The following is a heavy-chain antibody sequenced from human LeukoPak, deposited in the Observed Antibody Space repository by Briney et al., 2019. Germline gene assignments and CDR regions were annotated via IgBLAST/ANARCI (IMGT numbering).Heavy chain of an antibody. D-gene: IGHD3-16*02. V-gene: IGHV3-7*01. CDR3: ASSKRGTYRFDAYDI. Sequence: GESLRLSCEASGFTFTKFWMSWVRQAPGKGLEWVANIRKDGKEIDYVDSVKGRFTISSDHAKRSINLQMSSLRVEDTAVYYCASSKRGTYRFDAYDIWGQGTMVTVSS. CDR2: IRKDGKEI. CDR1: GFTFTKFW. J-gene: IGHJ3*02.